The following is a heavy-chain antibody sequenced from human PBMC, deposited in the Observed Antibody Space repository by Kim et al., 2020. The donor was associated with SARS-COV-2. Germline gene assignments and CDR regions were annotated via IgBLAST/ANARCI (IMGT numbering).Heavy chain of an antibody. D-gene: IGHD3-3*01. J-gene: IGHJ5*02. CDR1: GYSFTSYW. CDR2: IYPGDSDT. Sequence: GESLKISCKGSGYSFTSYWIGWVRQMPGKGLEWMGIIYPGDSDTRYSPSFQGQVTISADKSISTAYLQWSSLKASDTAMYYCARNPSISDFWSGYYGLDPWGQGTLVTVSS. V-gene: IGHV5-51*01. CDR3: ARNPSISDFWSGYYGLDP.